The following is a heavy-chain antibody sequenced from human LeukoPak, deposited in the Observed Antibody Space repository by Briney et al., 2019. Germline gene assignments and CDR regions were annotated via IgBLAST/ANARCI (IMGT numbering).Heavy chain of an antibody. Sequence: SETLSLTCTVSGGSISSGGYYWSWIRQRPGKGLEWVGYIYYSGSTYYNPSLKSRVTISVDTSKNQFSLKLSSVTAADTAVYYCARGHLRFPLDYWGQGTLVTVSS. J-gene: IGHJ4*02. V-gene: IGHV4-31*03. CDR1: GGSISSGGYY. CDR2: IYYSGST. CDR3: ARGHLRFPLDY.